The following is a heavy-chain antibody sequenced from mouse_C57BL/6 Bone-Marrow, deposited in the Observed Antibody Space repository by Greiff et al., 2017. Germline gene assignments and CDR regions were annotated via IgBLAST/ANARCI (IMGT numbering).Heavy chain of an antibody. Sequence: QVQLQQPGAELVKPGASVKLSCKASGYTFTSYWMQWVKQRPGQGLEWIGEIDPSDSYTNYNQKFKGKATLTVDTSSSTAYMQLSSLTSEDSAVYYCARRNAYYSNYEDYWGQGTTLTVSS. J-gene: IGHJ2*01. CDR1: GYTFTSYW. V-gene: IGHV1-50*01. CDR2: IDPSDSYT. D-gene: IGHD2-5*01. CDR3: ARRNAYYSNYEDY.